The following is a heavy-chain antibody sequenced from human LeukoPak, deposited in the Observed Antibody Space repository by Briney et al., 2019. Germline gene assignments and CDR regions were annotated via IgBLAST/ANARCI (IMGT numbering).Heavy chain of an antibody. CDR1: GYTFTSYY. V-gene: IGHV1-46*01. CDR2: INPSGGST. CDR3: ARDPTHYDSSGYPLDY. D-gene: IGHD3-22*01. J-gene: IGHJ4*02. Sequence: ASVKVSCKASGYTFTSYYMHWVRQAPGQGLEWMGIINPSGGSTSYAQKFRGRVTMTRDTSTSTVYMELSSLRSEDTAVYYCARDPTHYDSSGYPLDYWGQGTLVTVSS.